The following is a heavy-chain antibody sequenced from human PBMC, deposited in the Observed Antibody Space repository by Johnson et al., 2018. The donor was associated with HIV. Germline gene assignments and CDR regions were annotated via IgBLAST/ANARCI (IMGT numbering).Heavy chain of an antibody. Sequence: VQLVESGGGVVQPGRSLRLSCAASGFTFSSYGMHWVRQAPGKGLEWVAVIWYDGSNKYSVDSVKGRFTISRDNSKNTLYLQMNSLRTEDTAMYYCAKGHSSGYPKDAFDLWGRGTIVTVSS. V-gene: IGHV3-33*06. CDR1: GFTFSSYG. CDR2: IWYDGSNK. D-gene: IGHD5-12*01. J-gene: IGHJ3*01. CDR3: AKGHSSGYPKDAFDL.